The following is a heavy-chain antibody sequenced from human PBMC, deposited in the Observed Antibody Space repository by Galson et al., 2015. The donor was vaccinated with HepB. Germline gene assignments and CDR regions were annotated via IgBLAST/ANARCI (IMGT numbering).Heavy chain of an antibody. CDR2: IIPIFGTA. D-gene: IGHD2-2*01. CDR3: ARVRGIVVVPAATHYYGSGSRGFFDWYFDL. CDR1: GGTFSSYA. V-gene: IGHV1-69*13. Sequence: SVKVSCKASGGTFSSYAISWVRQAPGQGLEWMGGIIPIFGTANYAQKFQGRVTITADESTSTAYMELSSLRSEDTAVYYCARVRGIVVVPAATHYYGSGSRGFFDWYFDLWGRGTLVTVSS. J-gene: IGHJ2*01.